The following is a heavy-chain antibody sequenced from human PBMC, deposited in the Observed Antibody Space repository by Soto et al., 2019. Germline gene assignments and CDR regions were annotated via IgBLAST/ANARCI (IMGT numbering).Heavy chain of an antibody. J-gene: IGHJ6*02. CDR1: GGTFSSYA. CDR2: IIPIFGTA. D-gene: IGHD2-2*02. CDR3: ATDFYCSSTSCYTSGGDYYYGMDV. V-gene: IGHV1-69*01. Sequence: QVQLVQSGAEVKKPGSSVKVSCKASGGTFSSYAISWVRQAPGQGLEWMGGIIPIFGTANYAQKFQGRVTITADDSTSPAYMELSSLRSEDTAVYYCATDFYCSSTSCYTSGGDYYYGMDVWGQGTTVTVSS.